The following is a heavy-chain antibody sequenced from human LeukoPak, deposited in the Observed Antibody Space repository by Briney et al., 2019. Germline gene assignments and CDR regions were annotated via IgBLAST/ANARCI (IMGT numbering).Heavy chain of an antibody. CDR2: ISYDGSNK. J-gene: IGHJ6*02. CDR3: ARDIVPAALYYGMDV. V-gene: IGHV3-30-3*01. Sequence: PGRSLRLSCAASGFTFSSYAMHWVRQAPGKGLEWVAVISYDGSNKYYADSVKGRFTISRDNSKNTLYLQMNSLRAEDTAVYHCARDIVPAALYYGMDVWGQGTTVTVSS. D-gene: IGHD2-2*01. CDR1: GFTFSSYA.